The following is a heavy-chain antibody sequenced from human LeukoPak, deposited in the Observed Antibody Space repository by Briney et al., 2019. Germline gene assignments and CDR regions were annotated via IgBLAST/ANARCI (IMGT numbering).Heavy chain of an antibody. CDR1: GYTFTSYG. J-gene: IGHJ3*02. Sequence: ASVKVSCKASGYTFTSYGISWVRQAPGQGLEWMGWISAYNGNTNYAQKLQGRVTMTTDTSTSTAYMELRSLRSDDTAVYYCARQYCSSTSCYRGPTDDAFDIWGQGTMVTVSS. V-gene: IGHV1-18*01. CDR3: ARQYCSSTSCYRGPTDDAFDI. CDR2: ISAYNGNT. D-gene: IGHD2-2*02.